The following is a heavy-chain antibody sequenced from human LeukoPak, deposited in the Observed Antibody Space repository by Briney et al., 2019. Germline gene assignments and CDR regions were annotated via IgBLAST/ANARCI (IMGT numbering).Heavy chain of an antibody. V-gene: IGHV1-69*05. D-gene: IGHD6-13*01. CDR3: ARVIAAAAYYFDY. CDR2: IIPIFGTA. CDR1: GGTFSSYA. Sequence: SVKVSCKASGGTFSSYAISWVRQAPGQGLEWMGGIIPIFGTANYAQKFQGRVTITTDESTSTAYMALSSLRSEDTAVYYCARVIAAAAYYFDYWGQGTLVTVSS. J-gene: IGHJ4*02.